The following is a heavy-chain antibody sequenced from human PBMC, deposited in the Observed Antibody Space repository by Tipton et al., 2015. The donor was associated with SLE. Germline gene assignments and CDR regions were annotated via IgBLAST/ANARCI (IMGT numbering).Heavy chain of an antibody. CDR2: IYYSGST. D-gene: IGHD3-22*01. V-gene: IGHV4-39*07. CDR3: ASDTSGYYSFQH. J-gene: IGHJ1*01. CDR1: GGSISSSSYY. Sequence: TLSLTCTVSGGSISSSSYYCGWIRQPPGKGLEWIGSIYYSGSTYYNPSLKSRVTISVDTSTNQFSLKLSSVTAADTAVYYCASDTSGYYSFQHWGQGTLVTVSS.